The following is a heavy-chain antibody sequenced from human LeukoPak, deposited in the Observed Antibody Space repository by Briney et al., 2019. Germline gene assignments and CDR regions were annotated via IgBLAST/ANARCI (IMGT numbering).Heavy chain of an antibody. V-gene: IGHV4-59*01. J-gene: IGHJ4*02. CDR1: GGSISTYY. CDR3: ARVSAPGGTRLFDY. CDR2: IYSSGTT. Sequence: PPQTLSPTCTVAGGSISTYYCNWIRPLPGKGLEWNGLIYSSGTTNYNPSLKGRLSFSIEPSKNQFSLNLASMTATARALYYCARVSAPGGTRLFDYWGQGTLVTVSS. D-gene: IGHD2-15*01.